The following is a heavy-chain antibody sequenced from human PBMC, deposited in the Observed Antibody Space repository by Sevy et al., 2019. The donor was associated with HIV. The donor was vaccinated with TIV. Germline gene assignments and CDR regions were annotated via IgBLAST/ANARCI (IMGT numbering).Heavy chain of an antibody. J-gene: IGHJ4*02. CDR3: VRETGGSGSAGYFGD. Sequence: GGSLRLSCAASGFTFSNYVMHWVRQAPGKGLEWVALISLHGTNKDYRDSVKGRFTISRDDAKNTVYVEMTSLRVEDTALYYCVRETGGSGSAGYFGDWGQGTLVTVSS. CDR2: ISLHGTNK. D-gene: IGHD2-15*01. V-gene: IGHV3-30*04. CDR1: GFTFSNYV.